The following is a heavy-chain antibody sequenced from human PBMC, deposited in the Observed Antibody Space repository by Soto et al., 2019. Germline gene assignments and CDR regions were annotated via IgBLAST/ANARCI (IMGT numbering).Heavy chain of an antibody. CDR2: ISPIFGTA. Sequence: QVQLVQSGAEVKTPGSSVKVSCKASGGTFSSYAISWVRQAPGQGLEWMGGISPIFGTANYAQKFQGRVTITADESTSTAYMELSSLRSEDTAVYYCARVGVIVVVVATAYGMDVWGQGTTVTVSS. D-gene: IGHD2-15*01. J-gene: IGHJ6*02. CDR3: ARVGVIVVVVATAYGMDV. CDR1: GGTFSSYA. V-gene: IGHV1-69*01.